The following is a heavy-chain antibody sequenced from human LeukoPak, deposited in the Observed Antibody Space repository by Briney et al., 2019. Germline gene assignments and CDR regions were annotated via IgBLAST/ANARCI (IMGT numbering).Heavy chain of an antibody. V-gene: IGHV4-4*07. CDR3: ARVQSRLSWFDP. CDR2: IYTSGST. Sequence: SETLSLTCTVSGGSISSYYWSWIRQPAGKGLEWIGRIYTSGSTNYNPSLKSRVSISLDTSKNQFSLRLGSVTAADTAVYYCARVQSRLSWFDPWGQGTLVTVSS. CDR1: GGSISSYY. J-gene: IGHJ5*02.